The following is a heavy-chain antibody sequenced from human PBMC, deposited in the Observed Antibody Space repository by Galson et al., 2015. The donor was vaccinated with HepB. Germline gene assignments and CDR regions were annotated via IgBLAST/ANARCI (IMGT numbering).Heavy chain of an antibody. D-gene: IGHD3-22*01. Sequence: SLRLSCAASGFTFSNYGMNWVRQAPGKGLEWVSAISDTGKNTYYADSVKGRFTISRDNSKNTLFLQINSLRAEDTALYYCAKRSPYDRSGYFDSWGQGTLVTVSS. V-gene: IGHV3-23*01. CDR1: GFTFSNYG. CDR2: ISDTGKNT. CDR3: AKRSPYDRSGYFDS. J-gene: IGHJ4*02.